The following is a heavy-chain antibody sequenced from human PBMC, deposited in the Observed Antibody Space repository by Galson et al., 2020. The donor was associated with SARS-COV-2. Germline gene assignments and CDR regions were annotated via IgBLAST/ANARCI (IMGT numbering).Heavy chain of an antibody. CDR3: ARSVGTADFYYWYFDL. Sequence: GGSLRLSCATSEFTFNKYTMNWIRQAPGKGPEWLSSMSSSGSHIFYAASVKGRFTISRDNARNSLLLQMNSLSAEDTAVYYCARSVGTADFYYWYFDLWGRGTMVTVSS. D-gene: IGHD1-26*01. V-gene: IGHV3-21*01. J-gene: IGHJ2*01. CDR1: EFTFNKYT. CDR2: MSSSGSHI.